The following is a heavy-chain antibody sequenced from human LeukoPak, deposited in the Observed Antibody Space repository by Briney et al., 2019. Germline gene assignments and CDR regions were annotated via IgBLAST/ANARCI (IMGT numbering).Heavy chain of an antibody. D-gene: IGHD1-26*01. V-gene: IGHV3-53*01. CDR1: GFTVSSNY. Sequence: GGSLRLSCAASGFTVSSNYMSWVRQAPGKGLEWVSVIYSGGSTYYADSVKGRFTISRDNSKNTLYLQMNSLRAEDTAVYYCARGISGSYYDDAFDIWGQGTMVTVSS. CDR3: ARGISGSYYDDAFDI. J-gene: IGHJ3*02. CDR2: IYSGGST.